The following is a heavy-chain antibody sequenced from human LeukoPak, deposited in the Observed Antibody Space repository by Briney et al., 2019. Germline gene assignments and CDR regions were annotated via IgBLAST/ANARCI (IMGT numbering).Heavy chain of an antibody. CDR1: GFTLSSYV. CDR3: AKVKVAGLNWGFDY. D-gene: IGHD6-19*01. CDR2: IPYDGGNK. Sequence: GGSLRLSCAASGFTLSSYVVHWVRQAPGKGLEWVAVIPYDGGNKYYADSVKGRFTISRDNSKNTLYLQMNSLRTEDTAVYYCAKVKVAGLNWGFDYCGQGTLVTVSS. V-gene: IGHV3-30*18. J-gene: IGHJ4*02.